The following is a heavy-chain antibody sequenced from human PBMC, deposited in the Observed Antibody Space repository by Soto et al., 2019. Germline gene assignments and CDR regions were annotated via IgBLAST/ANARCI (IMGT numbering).Heavy chain of an antibody. Sequence: SETLSLTCTVSGGSISSYYWSWIRQPPGKGLEWIGYIYYSGSTNYNPSLKSRVTISVDTSKNQFSLKLSSVTAADTAVYYCARDTTYYSASSGKEGGFDYWGQGTLVTVSS. CDR2: IYYSGST. J-gene: IGHJ4*02. D-gene: IGHD3-22*01. V-gene: IGHV4-59*01. CDR3: ARDTTYYSASSGKEGGFDY. CDR1: GGSISSYY.